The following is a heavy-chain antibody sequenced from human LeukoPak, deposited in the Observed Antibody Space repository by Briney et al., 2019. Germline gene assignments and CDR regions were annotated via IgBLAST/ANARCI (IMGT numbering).Heavy chain of an antibody. CDR1: GFTFNSYS. Sequence: GGSLRLSCAASGFTFNSYSMSWIRQAPGKGLEWVSYISSSGSTIYYADSVKGRFTISRDNAKNSLYLQMNSLRAEDTAVYYCARGYDSSGYYLPYYYSYMDVWGKGTTVTISS. CDR3: ARGYDSSGYYLPYYYSYMDV. D-gene: IGHD3-22*01. J-gene: IGHJ6*03. V-gene: IGHV3-48*04. CDR2: ISSSGSTI.